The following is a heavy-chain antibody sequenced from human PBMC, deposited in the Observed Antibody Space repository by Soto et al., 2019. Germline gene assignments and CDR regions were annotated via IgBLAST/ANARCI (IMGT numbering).Heavy chain of an antibody. CDR2: TYYRSKWYN. Sequence: LSLTCAISGDSVSSNSAAWHWIRQSPSRGLEWLGRTYYRSKWYNDYAVSVKSRITINPDTSKNQFSLQLNSVTPEDTAVYYCARESCSSTSCYVRRYYHYYYYGMDVWGQGTTVTVSS. V-gene: IGHV6-1*01. CDR3: ARESCSSTSCYVRRYYHYYYYGMDV. CDR1: GDSVSSNSAA. J-gene: IGHJ6*02. D-gene: IGHD2-2*01.